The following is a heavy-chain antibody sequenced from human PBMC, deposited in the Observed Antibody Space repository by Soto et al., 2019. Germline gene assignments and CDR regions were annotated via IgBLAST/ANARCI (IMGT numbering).Heavy chain of an antibody. J-gene: IGHJ2*01. CDR3: ARPRTGGGSSLWWYFDL. CDR1: GYTFTSYY. D-gene: IGHD3-16*01. CDR2: ITPSGDST. V-gene: IGHV1-46*01. Sequence: WASVKVSCKASGYTFTSYYIHWVRQAPGQGLEWMGVITPSGDSTTYAHNFQGRVTLATDTSTSTVYMELSSLRSEDTAIYYCARPRTGGGSSLWWYFDLWGRGTLVTVSS.